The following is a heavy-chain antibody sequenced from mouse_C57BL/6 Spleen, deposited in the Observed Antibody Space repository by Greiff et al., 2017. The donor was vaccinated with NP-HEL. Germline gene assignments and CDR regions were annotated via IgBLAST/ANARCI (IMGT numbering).Heavy chain of an antibody. J-gene: IGHJ2*01. D-gene: IGHD3-3*01. CDR1: GYSITSGYY. CDR3: ARALGYFDY. V-gene: IGHV3-6*01. CDR2: ISYDGSN. Sequence: EVKLMESGPGLVKPSQSLSLTCSVTGYSITSGYYWNWIRQFPGNKLEWMGYISYDGSNNYNPSLKNRISITRDTSKNQFFLKLNSVTTEDTATYYCARALGYFDYWGQGTTLTVSS.